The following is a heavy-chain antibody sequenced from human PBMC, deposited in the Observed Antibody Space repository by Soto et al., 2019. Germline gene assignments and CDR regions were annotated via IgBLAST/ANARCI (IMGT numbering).Heavy chain of an antibody. J-gene: IGHJ4*02. D-gene: IGHD6-19*01. Sequence: PWGSLRLSCAASGFPFSNYAMSWVRQAPGKGLEWVSAISGNGGSTYYADSVKGRFTISRDNSKNTLYLQMNSLRAEDTAVYYCAIPSGITVTGHEYWGQGNMVNVSA. CDR1: GFPFSNYA. CDR3: AIPSGITVTGHEY. CDR2: ISGNGGST. V-gene: IGHV3-23*01.